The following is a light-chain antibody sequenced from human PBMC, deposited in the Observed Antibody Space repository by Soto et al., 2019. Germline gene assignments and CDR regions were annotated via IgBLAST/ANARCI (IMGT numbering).Light chain of an antibody. CDR3: SSYTSSFNWV. CDR2: EVS. CDR1: SSDVGGYNH. J-gene: IGLJ3*02. V-gene: IGLV2-14*01. Sequence: QSALTQPASVSGSPGQSITISCTGTSSDVGGYNHVSWYQQHPGEAPKLMIYEVSDRPSGVSNRFSGSKSGNTASLTISGLQAEDEADYYCSSYTSSFNWVFGGGTKVTVL.